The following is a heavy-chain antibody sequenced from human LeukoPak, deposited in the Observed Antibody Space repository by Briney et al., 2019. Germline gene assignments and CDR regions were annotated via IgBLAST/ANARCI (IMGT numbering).Heavy chain of an antibody. CDR3: ARDQGTPGPSYFDS. CDR1: GFTVSSYS. J-gene: IGHJ4*02. CDR2: ISSSSSSI. V-gene: IGHV3-21*01. Sequence: PGGSLRLSCAASGFTVSSYSMSWVRQAPGKGLEWVSCISSSSSSIYYGDSVKGRFTISRDNAKNSLYLQMNSLRAEDTAVYYCARDQGTPGPSYFDSWGQGTLVTVSS. D-gene: IGHD2-15*01.